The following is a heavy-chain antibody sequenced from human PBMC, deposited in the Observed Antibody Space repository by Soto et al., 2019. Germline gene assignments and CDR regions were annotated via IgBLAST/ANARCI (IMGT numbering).Heavy chain of an antibody. CDR2: IYYSGST. V-gene: IGHV4-30-4*01. Sequence: QVQLQESGPGLVKPSQTLSLTCTVSGGSISSGDYYWSWIRQPPGKGLEWIGYIYYSGSTYYNPSLTSRVTISVDTSKNQFSLKLSSVTAADTAVYDCARVHIVATNFDYWGQGTLVTVSS. CDR3: ARVHIVATNFDY. CDR1: GGSISSGDYY. D-gene: IGHD5-12*01. J-gene: IGHJ4*02.